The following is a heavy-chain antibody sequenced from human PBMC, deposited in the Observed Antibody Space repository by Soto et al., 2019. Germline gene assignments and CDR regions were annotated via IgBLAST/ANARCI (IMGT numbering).Heavy chain of an antibody. CDR1: GFRFSDHY. J-gene: IGHJ4*02. CDR3: AGEPYYYASGF. V-gene: IGHV3-11*01. D-gene: IGHD3-10*01. CDR2: ISGGGTTI. Sequence: QVQLVESGGGLVEPGGSLRLSCAASGFRFSDHYMTWIRQAPGKGLEWVSKISGGGTTIYYADSVKGRFTVSRDNAKNSLYLQMNSLRAEDTAVYYCAGEPYYYASGFWGQGTLVTVSS.